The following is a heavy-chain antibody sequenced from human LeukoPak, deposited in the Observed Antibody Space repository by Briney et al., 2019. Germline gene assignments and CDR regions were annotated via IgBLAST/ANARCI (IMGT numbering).Heavy chain of an antibody. CDR2: ISYDGSNK. CDR1: GFTFSSYA. V-gene: IGHV3-30-3*01. CDR3: AKAVLYYGDFDY. J-gene: IGHJ4*02. D-gene: IGHD3-22*01. Sequence: GGSLRLSCAASGFTFSSYAMHWVRQAPGKGLEWVAVISYDGSNKYYADSVKGRFTISRDNSKNTLYLQMNSLRAEDTAVYYCAKAVLYYGDFDYWGQGTLVTVSS.